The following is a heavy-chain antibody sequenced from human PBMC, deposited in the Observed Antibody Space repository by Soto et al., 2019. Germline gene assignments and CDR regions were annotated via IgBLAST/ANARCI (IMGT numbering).Heavy chain of an antibody. V-gene: IGHV1-3*05. CDR1: GYSFTSYA. Sequence: QVQLVQSGAEEKKPGASVKVSCKASGYSFTSYAMHWVRQAPGQRLEWMGWINGGDGNTKYSQNFQGRVTITRDTSASTAYLGLSSLRSEDTAVYCCARGWCGDRPQDWFDPWGQASLVTVSS. CDR2: INGGDGNT. D-gene: IGHD2-15*01. CDR3: ARGWCGDRPQDWFDP. J-gene: IGHJ5*02.